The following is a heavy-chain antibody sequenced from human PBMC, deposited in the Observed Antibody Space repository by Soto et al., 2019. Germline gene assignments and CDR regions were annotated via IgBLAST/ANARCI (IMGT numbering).Heavy chain of an antibody. D-gene: IGHD3-3*01. Sequence: QVQLVQSGAEVKKPGSSVNVSCKTSGGTFGNSAVTWVRQAPGQGLEWLGGIVPMFGTANYAQKFQGRVTITADESTITAYMELNSLKTDDTAVYYCARDGDPESAFWSRPVGGGRFDPWGQGTLVTVSS. CDR3: ARDGDPESAFWSRPVGGGRFDP. J-gene: IGHJ5*02. V-gene: IGHV1-69*12. CDR1: GGTFGNSA. CDR2: IVPMFGTA.